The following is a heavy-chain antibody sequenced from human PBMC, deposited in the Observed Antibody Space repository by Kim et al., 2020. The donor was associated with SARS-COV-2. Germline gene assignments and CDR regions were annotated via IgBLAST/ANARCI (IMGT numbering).Heavy chain of an antibody. Sequence: ASVKVSCKASGYTFTSYGISWVRQAPGQGLEWMGWISAYNGNTNYAQKLQGRVTMTTDTSTSTAYMELRSLRSDDTAVYYCARAHVVVVAARNGVNWFDPWGQGTLVTVSS. V-gene: IGHV1-18*01. CDR3: ARAHVVVVAARNGVNWFDP. D-gene: IGHD2-15*01. CDR1: GYTFTSYG. J-gene: IGHJ5*02. CDR2: ISAYNGNT.